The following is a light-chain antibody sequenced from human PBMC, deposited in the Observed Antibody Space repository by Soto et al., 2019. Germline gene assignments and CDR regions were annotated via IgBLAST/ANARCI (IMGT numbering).Light chain of an antibody. CDR3: QQYYDSQWT. J-gene: IGKJ1*01. CDR2: WAS. V-gene: IGKV4-1*01. CDR1: QSVLYSSNDKNY. Sequence: DIVMTQSPDSLAVSLVERASINCESSQSVLYSSNDKNYLAWYQQKPGQPPKLLIYWASTRESGVPDRFSGSGSGTDFTLTISNLQAEDVAVYYCQQYYDSQWTFGQGTKVDNK.